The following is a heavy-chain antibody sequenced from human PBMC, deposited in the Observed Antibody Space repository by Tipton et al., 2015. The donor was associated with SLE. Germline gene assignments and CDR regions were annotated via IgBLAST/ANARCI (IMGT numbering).Heavy chain of an antibody. V-gene: IGHV3-74*01. CDR1: GFTFWGHD. Sequence: SLRLSCATSGFTFWGHDMGWVRQAPGKGLVWVSSVSSDATTTTYADSVKGRFTTSRDNAKNTVYLQMSSLRAEDTAVYYCASTFATGYWGQGMLVTVSS. J-gene: IGHJ4*02. CDR2: VSSDATTT. D-gene: IGHD1-1*01. CDR3: ASTFATGY.